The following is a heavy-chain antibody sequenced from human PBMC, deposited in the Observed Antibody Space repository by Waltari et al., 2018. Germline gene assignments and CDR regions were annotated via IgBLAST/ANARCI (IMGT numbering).Heavy chain of an antibody. CDR1: GFTFSSYS. V-gene: IGHV3-21*01. CDR3: ARETFKLAAAPDC. D-gene: IGHD6-13*01. CDR2: ISSSSSYI. Sequence: EVQLVESGGGLVKPGGSLRLSCAASGFTFSSYSMNWVRQAPGKGLEWVSSISSSSSYIYYADSVKGRFTISRDNAKNSLYLQMNSLRAEDTAVYYCARETFKLAAAPDCWGQGTLVTVSS. J-gene: IGHJ4*02.